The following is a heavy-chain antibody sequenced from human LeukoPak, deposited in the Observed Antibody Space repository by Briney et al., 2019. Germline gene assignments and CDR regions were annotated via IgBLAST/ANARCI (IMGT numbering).Heavy chain of an antibody. CDR2: IYYSGST. Sequence: PETLSLTCTVSGGSISSYYWSWIRQPPGKGLEWIGYIYYSGSTNYNPSLKSRVTISVDTSKNQFSLKLSSVTAADTAVYYCAREGSGMAQIGAFDIWGQGTMVTVSS. D-gene: IGHD3-10*01. V-gene: IGHV4-59*01. CDR3: AREGSGMAQIGAFDI. CDR1: GGSISSYY. J-gene: IGHJ3*02.